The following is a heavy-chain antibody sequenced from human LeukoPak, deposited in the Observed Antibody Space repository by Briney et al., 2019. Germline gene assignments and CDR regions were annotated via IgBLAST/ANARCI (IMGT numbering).Heavy chain of an antibody. CDR1: GYTLSNHA. CDR2: ISADNGNT. CDR3: AREKVGNFDY. D-gene: IGHD1-26*01. Sequence: ASVKVSCKGSGYTLSNHAFSWVRQAPGQGLEWMGWISADNGNTNHAQKFQGRVTITADESTSTAYMELSSLRSEDTAVYYCAREKVGNFDYWGQGTLVTVSS. V-gene: IGHV1-18*04. J-gene: IGHJ4*02.